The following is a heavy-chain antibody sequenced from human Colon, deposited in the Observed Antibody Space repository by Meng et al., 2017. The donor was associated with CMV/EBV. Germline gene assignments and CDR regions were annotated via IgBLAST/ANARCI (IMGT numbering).Heavy chain of an antibody. CDR1: GVNFRDFA. CDR3: ATSRGPGGYFYGMDA. J-gene: IGHJ6*02. CDR2: IYSGGGDT. D-gene: IGHD1/OR15-1a*01. V-gene: IGHV3-23*03. Sequence: GESLKISCEVSGVNFRDFAMSWVRQAPGKGLEWVSLIYSGGGDTYYGDSVKGRFTISRDNAKNMLYLQMNSLRAEDTAVYYCATSRGPGGYFYGMDAWGQGTTVTVSS.